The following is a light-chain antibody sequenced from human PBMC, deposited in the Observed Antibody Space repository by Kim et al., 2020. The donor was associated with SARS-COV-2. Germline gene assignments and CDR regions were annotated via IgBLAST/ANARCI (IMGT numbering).Light chain of an antibody. CDR3: CSYAGSSTSYA. J-gene: IGLJ1*01. Sequence: QSITISCTGTSSDVRDYNLVSWYQQHPGKAPKLMIYEVTKRPSGVSNRFSGSKSGNTASLTISGLQPEDEANYYCCSYAGSSTSYAFGSGTKVTVL. V-gene: IGLV2-23*02. CDR1: SSDVRDYNL. CDR2: EVT.